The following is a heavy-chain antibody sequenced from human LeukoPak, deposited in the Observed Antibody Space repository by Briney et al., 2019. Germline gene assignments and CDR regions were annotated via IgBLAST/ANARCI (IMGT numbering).Heavy chain of an antibody. J-gene: IGHJ4*02. CDR3: ASGYDSSAYQPFIDY. CDR2: INYSWCN. CDR1: GGSISSSSYY. V-gene: IGHV4-39*01. Sequence: PSETLSLTCTVYGGSISSSSYYWGWLRQPPGKGLEWIVSINYSWCNYYNPSLKSRITISVETSKNQFSLKLKSVTPADTAVYYCASGYDSSAYQPFIDYWGQGDLVTVSS. D-gene: IGHD3-22*01.